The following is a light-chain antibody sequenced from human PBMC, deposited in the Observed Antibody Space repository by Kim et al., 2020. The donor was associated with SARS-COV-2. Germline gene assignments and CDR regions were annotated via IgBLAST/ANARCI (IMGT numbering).Light chain of an antibody. J-gene: IGKJ2*01. V-gene: IGKV3-15*01. Sequence: PGERAPLSCRARQSVSSNLAWYQQKPGQAPRLLIYGASTRATGIPARFSGSGSGTEFTLTISSLQSEDFAVYYCQQYNNWPYTFGQGTKLEI. CDR1: QSVSSN. CDR3: QQYNNWPYT. CDR2: GAS.